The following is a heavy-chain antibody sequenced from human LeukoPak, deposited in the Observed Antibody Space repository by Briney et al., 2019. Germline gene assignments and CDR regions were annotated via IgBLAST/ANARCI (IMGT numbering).Heavy chain of an antibody. CDR3: ASSPAYSSSWYAIDN. Sequence: GGSLRLSCAASGFTFTNYAMSWVRQAPGKGLEWVSGISGNGISTYYPASVKGRFTISRENAKNSLYLQMNSLSAGDTAVYYCASSPAYSSSWYAIDNWGQGTLVTVSS. J-gene: IGHJ4*02. V-gene: IGHV3-23*01. CDR2: ISGNGIST. D-gene: IGHD6-13*01. CDR1: GFTFTNYA.